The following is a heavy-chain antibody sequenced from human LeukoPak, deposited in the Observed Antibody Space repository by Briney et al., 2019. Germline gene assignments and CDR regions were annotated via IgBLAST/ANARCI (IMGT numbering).Heavy chain of an antibody. CDR2: VTADGTNT. D-gene: IGHD3-22*01. CDR1: GFAFSNYW. J-gene: IGHJ4*02. Sequence: PGGSLRLSCAASGFAFSNYWMSWVRQIPGKGLEWVSSVTADGTNTHFADSVKGRFTISRDNSKNTLYLHMNSLRVDDTAVYFCAYYDSSGYYYGRLRYWGQGTPVTVSS. V-gene: IGHV3-23*01. CDR3: AYYDSSGYYYGRLRY.